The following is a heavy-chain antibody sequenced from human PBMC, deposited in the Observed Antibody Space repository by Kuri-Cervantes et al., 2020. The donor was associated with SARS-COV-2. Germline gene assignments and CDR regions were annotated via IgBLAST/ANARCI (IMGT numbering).Heavy chain of an antibody. CDR2: IYHSGST. Sequence: GSLRLSCAVSGYSISSGYYWGWIRQPPGKGLEWIGSIYHSGSTYYNLSLKSRVTISVDTSKNQFSLKLSSVTAADTAVYYCARAKMGFLEWDNWFDPWGQGTLVTVSS. D-gene: IGHD3-3*01. CDR3: ARAKMGFLEWDNWFDP. CDR1: GYSISSGYY. J-gene: IGHJ5*02. V-gene: IGHV4-38-2*01.